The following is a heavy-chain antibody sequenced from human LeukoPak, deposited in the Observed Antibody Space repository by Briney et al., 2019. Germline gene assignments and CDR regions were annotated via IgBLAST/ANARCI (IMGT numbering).Heavy chain of an antibody. D-gene: IGHD3-3*01. CDR1: GFTFSSYG. J-gene: IGHJ4*02. CDR2: IRYDGSNK. V-gene: IGHV3-30*02. CDR3: AKAGSGYYPTADY. Sequence: PGGSLRLSCAASGFTFSSYGMHCVRQAPGKGLEWVAFIRYDGSNKYYADSVKGRFTISRDNSKNTLYLQMNSLRAEDTAVYYCAKAGSGYYPTADYWGQGTLVTVSS.